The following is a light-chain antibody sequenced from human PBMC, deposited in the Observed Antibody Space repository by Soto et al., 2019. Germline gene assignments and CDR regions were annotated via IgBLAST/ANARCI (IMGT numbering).Light chain of an antibody. Sequence: QSALTQPASVSGSPGQSITISCTGTSSDVGGYNYVSWYQQHPGKAPKLMIYDVSNRPSGVSNRFSGSKSGNTASLTISGLLAEDEAEYYSSSYTSSSTLNWVFGGGTKLTVL. V-gene: IGLV2-14*01. CDR1: SSDVGGYNY. CDR3: SSYTSSSTLNWV. CDR2: DVS. J-gene: IGLJ3*02.